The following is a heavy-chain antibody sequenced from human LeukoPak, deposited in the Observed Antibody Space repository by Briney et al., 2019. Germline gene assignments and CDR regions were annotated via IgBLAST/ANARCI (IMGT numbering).Heavy chain of an antibody. J-gene: IGHJ3*02. D-gene: IGHD1-26*01. CDR1: GFTFSSYS. CDR3: ARFPIVGASDAFDI. Sequence: GGSLRLSCAASGFTFSSYSMNWVRQAPGKGLEWVSSISSSSSYIYYADSVKGRFTISRDNAKNSLYLQMNSLRAEDTAVYYCARFPIVGASDAFDIWGQGTTVTVSS. V-gene: IGHV3-21*01. CDR2: ISSSSSYI.